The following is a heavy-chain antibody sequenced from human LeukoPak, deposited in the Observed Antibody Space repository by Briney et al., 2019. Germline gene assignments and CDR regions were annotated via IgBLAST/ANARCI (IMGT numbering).Heavy chain of an antibody. J-gene: IGHJ5*02. Sequence: PSETLSLTCTVSGYSISSGYYWGWIRQPPGKGLEWIGSIYHSGSTYYNPSLKSRVTISVDTSKNQFSLKLSSVTAADTAVYYFPREVDIVKLNNWFDPWGQGTLVTVSS. D-gene: IGHD5-12*01. CDR3: PREVDIVKLNNWFDP. CDR2: IYHSGST. CDR1: GYSISSGYY. V-gene: IGHV4-38-2*02.